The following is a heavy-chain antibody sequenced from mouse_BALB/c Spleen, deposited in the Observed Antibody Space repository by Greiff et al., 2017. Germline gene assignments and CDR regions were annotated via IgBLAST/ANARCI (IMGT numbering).Heavy chain of an antibody. CDR1: GFTFSDYY. CDR3: AREQYAMDY. CDR2: ISDGGSYT. V-gene: IGHV5-4*02. Sequence: EVMLVESGGGLVKPGGSLKLSCAASGFTFSDYYMYWVRQTPEKRLEWVATISDGGSYTYYPDSVKGRFTISRDNAKNNLYLQMSSLKSEDTAMYYCAREQYAMDYWGQGTSVTVSS. J-gene: IGHJ4*01.